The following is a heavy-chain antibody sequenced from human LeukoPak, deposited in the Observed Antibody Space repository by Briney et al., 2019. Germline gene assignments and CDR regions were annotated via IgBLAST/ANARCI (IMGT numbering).Heavy chain of an antibody. Sequence: EASVKVSCKASGYTFTSYGISWVRQAPGQGLEWMGWISAYNGNTNYAQKLQGRVTMTTDTSTSTAYMELRSLRSDDTAVYCCARDDSDDFWEGYFDYWGQGTLVTVSS. CDR2: ISAYNGNT. J-gene: IGHJ4*02. CDR1: GYTFTSYG. D-gene: IGHD3-3*01. CDR3: ARDDSDDFWEGYFDY. V-gene: IGHV1-18*01.